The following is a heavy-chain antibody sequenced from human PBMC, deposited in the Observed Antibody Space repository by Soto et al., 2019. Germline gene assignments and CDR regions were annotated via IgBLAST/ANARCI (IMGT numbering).Heavy chain of an antibody. D-gene: IGHD2-2*01. Sequence: QVQLVQSGAEVKKPGSSLKVSCKASGGTFTNYAFSWVRQAPGQGLEWMGGIIPVFGTPDYAQKFQGRVTITADESTRTASIELSSLRSDATAVYYCARERSVGYCSTTTGPKPFYYDAMDVWGQGTTVTVSS. J-gene: IGHJ6*02. CDR1: GGTFTNYA. CDR3: ARERSVGYCSTTTGPKPFYYDAMDV. V-gene: IGHV1-69*12. CDR2: IIPVFGTP.